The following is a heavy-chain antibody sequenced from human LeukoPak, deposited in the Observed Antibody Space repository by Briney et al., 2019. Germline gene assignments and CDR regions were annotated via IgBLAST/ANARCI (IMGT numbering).Heavy chain of an antibody. J-gene: IGHJ4*02. CDR2: ISSSSSYI. V-gene: IGHV3-21*01. CDR1: GFTFSTYR. Sequence: GGSLRLSCVGTGFTFSTYRMNWVRQAPGKGLEWVSSISSSSSYIYYADSVKGRFTISRDNSKNTLYLQMNSLRAEDTAVYYCARAIDISGWTFLFDYWGQGTLVTVSS. D-gene: IGHD6-19*01. CDR3: ARAIDISGWTFLFDY.